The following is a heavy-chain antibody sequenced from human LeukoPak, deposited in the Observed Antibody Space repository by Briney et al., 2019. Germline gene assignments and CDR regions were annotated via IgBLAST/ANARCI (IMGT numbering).Heavy chain of an antibody. CDR1: GDSIKSDSYY. V-gene: IGHV4-39*01. D-gene: IGHD3-22*01. J-gene: IGHJ2*01. CDR2: IYYSGST. CDR3: ARHKEDFHDSSGPNFWYFDL. Sequence: PSETLSLNCTVSGDSIKSDSYYWGWIRQPPGKGLEWIGTIYYSGSTYYNPSLKSRVTISVDTSKNQFSVKLSSVTAADTALYYCARHKEDFHDSSGPNFWYFDLWGRGTLVTASS.